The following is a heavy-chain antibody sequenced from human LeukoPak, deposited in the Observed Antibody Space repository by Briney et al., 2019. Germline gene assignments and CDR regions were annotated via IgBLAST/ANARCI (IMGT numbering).Heavy chain of an antibody. CDR3: ARGTPTGQYNWFDS. CDR1: GGSISSGSYY. V-gene: IGHV4-61*02. J-gene: IGHJ5*01. Sequence: SQTLSLTCTVSGGSISSGSYYWSWIRQPAGKGLEWIGRIYTSGSTNYNPSLKSRVTISVDTSKNQFSLKLSSVTAADTAVYYCARGTPTGQYNWFDSWGQGTLVTVSS. D-gene: IGHD1-1*01. CDR2: IYTSGST.